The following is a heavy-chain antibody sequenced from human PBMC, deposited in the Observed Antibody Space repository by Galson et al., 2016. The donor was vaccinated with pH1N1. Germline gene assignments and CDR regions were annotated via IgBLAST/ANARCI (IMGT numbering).Heavy chain of an antibody. CDR1: GFTFSDYY. V-gene: IGHV3-23*01. Sequence: SLRLSCAASGFTFSDYYMTWIRRAPGKGLEWVSAISGSGESTYYADSVKGRFTISRDNPKNTLYLQLNSLRAGDTAVYYCLKYDSSGFYYGRLIDWGQGTLVTVSS. CDR3: LKYDSSGFYYGRLID. J-gene: IGHJ4*02. CDR2: ISGSGEST. D-gene: IGHD3-22*01.